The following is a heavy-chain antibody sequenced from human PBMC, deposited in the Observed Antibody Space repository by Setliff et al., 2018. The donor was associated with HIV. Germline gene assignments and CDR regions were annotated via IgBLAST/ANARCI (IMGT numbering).Heavy chain of an antibody. V-gene: IGHV3-23*01. CDR2: ISGSGGIT. CDR1: GFTFTNYA. Sequence: GGSLRLSCITSGFTFTNYAMTWVRQAPGEGLEYVSAISGSGGITYYADSVKGRFTLSRDTSKNTLYLQMNSLRAEDTAVYYCAKDVLVGGTYRLVPDYWGQGTLVTVSS. CDR3: AKDVLVGGTYRLVPDY. D-gene: IGHD3-9*01. J-gene: IGHJ4*02.